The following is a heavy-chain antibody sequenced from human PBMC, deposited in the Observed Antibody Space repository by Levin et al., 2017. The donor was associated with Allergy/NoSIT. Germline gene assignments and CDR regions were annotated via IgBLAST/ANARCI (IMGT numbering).Heavy chain of an antibody. J-gene: IGHJ1*01. CDR1: GFSLSSRGVG. V-gene: IGHV2-5*01. D-gene: IGHD3-10*01. CDR2: IYWNDDK. CDR3: VHSVPYYYGSGSYLTTEYFHH. Sequence: ESGPTLVKPTQTLTLTCTFSGFSLSSRGVGVGWIRQPPGKALEWLSLIYWNDDKRYSPSLKTRLTITKDTSKNQVVLTMTNMDPVDTATYYCVHSVPYYYGSGSYLTTEYFHHWGQGTLVTVSS.